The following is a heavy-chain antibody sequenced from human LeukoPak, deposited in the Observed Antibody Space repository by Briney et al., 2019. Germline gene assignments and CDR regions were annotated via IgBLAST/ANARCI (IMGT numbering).Heavy chain of an antibody. Sequence: KLGESLKISCTGFGYSFTTYWIGWVRQMPGKGLEWMGIIYPGDSDARYSPSFQGQVTISVDKSISTAYLQWSSLKASDTAMYYCARQGRIVVVTTTHDAFDIWGQGTMVTVSS. J-gene: IGHJ3*02. CDR1: GYSFTTYW. V-gene: IGHV5-51*01. CDR2: IYPGDSDA. CDR3: ARQGRIVVVTTTHDAFDI. D-gene: IGHD2-21*02.